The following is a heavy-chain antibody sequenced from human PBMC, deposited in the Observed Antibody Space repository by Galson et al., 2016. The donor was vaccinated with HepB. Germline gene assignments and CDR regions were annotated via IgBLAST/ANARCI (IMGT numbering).Heavy chain of an antibody. D-gene: IGHD3-16*01. Sequence: SETLSLTCNVSGGSVSGPYYYWSWIRQPPGKGLEYIGHIFYSGRTTYNPSLRSRVTISLDTSENQFSLRLSSVTAADTALYYCAREFSHDNPAWGSYGTDVWGQGTTVTVSS. J-gene: IGHJ6*02. CDR3: AREFSHDNPAWGSYGTDV. CDR2: IFYSGRT. V-gene: IGHV4-61*01. CDR1: GGSVSGPYYY.